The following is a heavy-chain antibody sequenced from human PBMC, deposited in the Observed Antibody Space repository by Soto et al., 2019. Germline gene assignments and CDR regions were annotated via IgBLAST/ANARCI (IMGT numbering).Heavy chain of an antibody. CDR3: ARDNCGSYYEPPFWDY. CDR1: GFTFSSYS. V-gene: IGHV3-48*02. Sequence: EVQLVESGGGLVQPGGSLRLSCAASGFTFSSYSMNWVRQAPGKGLEWVSYISSSSSTIYYADSVKGRFTISRDNAKNSLYLQMNSLRDDDTAVYYCARDNCGSYYEPPFWDYWGQGTLVTVSS. D-gene: IGHD1-26*01. J-gene: IGHJ4*02. CDR2: ISSSSSTI.